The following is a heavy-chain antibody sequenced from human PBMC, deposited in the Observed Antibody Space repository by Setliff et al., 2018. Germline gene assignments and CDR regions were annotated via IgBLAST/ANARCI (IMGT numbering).Heavy chain of an antibody. J-gene: IGHJ4*02. CDR1: GVSVSDYY. D-gene: IGHD1-26*01. Sequence: SETLSLTCSVSGVSVSDYYWSWIRQPAGRGLEYIGRIYTSGATNYSPSVRGRVTISVDHLKNQVSLNLKSVTAADTAVYFCARDNTIVGATDYWGQGTLVTVSS. CDR2: IYTSGAT. CDR3: ARDNTIVGATDY. V-gene: IGHV4-4*07.